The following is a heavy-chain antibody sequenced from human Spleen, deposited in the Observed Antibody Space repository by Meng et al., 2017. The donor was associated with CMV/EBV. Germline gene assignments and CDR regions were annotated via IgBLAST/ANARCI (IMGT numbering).Heavy chain of an antibody. Sequence: GESLKISCAASGFTFSSYSMNWVRQAPGKGLEWVSSISSSSSTIYYADSVKGRFTISRDNAKNSLYLQMNSLRAEDTAVYYCARGARHYYYFGMDVWGQGTTVTVSS. D-gene: IGHD1-26*01. J-gene: IGHJ6*02. V-gene: IGHV3-21*01. CDR1: GFTFSSYS. CDR3: ARGARHYYYFGMDV. CDR2: ISSSSSTI.